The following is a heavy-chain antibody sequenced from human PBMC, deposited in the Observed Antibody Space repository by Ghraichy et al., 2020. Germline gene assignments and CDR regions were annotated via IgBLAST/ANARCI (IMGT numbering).Heavy chain of an antibody. Sequence: SQTLSLTCTVSGGSISSSSYYWGWIRQPPGKGLEWIGSIYYSGSTYYNPPLKSRVTISVDTSKNQFSLKLSSVTAADTAVYYCARGRDRYSSSWYAWNYWGQGTLVTVSS. CDR2: IYYSGST. J-gene: IGHJ4*02. D-gene: IGHD6-13*01. CDR3: ARGRDRYSSSWYAWNY. V-gene: IGHV4-39*01. CDR1: GGSISSSSYY.